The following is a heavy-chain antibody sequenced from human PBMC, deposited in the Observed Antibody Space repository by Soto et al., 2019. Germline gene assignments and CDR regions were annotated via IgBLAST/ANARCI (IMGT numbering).Heavy chain of an antibody. J-gene: IGHJ4*02. CDR1: GYTLTELS. D-gene: IGHD2-2*01. Sequence: ASVKVSCKVSGYTLTELSMHWGRQAPEKGPEGKGGFDTEDGETIYAQKVQGRVTMTEDTSTDTAYMALRSLRSEDTAVYYCATDICSSEGFEKRGQGALV. V-gene: IGHV1-24*01. CDR2: FDTEDGET. CDR3: ATDICSSEGFEK.